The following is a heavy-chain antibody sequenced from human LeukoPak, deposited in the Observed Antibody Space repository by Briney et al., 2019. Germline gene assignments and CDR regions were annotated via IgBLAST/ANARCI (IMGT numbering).Heavy chain of an antibody. CDR2: ISGSGGSR. V-gene: IGHV3-23*01. CDR1: GFTFSGYS. D-gene: IGHD1-26*01. CDR3: AKALGIVEATTGYYFDS. Sequence: GGSLRLSCAASGFTFSGYSMNWVRQAPGKGLEWVSAISGSGGSRSYADSVKGRFTISRDNSKDRLYLPMNSLRAEDPAVYYSAKALGIVEATTGYYFDSWGQGTLVTVSS. J-gene: IGHJ4*02.